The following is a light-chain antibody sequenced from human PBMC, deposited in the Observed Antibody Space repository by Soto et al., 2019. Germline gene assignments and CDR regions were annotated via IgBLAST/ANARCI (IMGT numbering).Light chain of an antibody. CDR2: GAS. CDR1: QDVSSN. CDR3: QQYIRWPLT. Sequence: EMVVTQSPATLSVSPGERATLSCRASQDVSSNLAWYQQKPGQAPRLLIYGASTRATGTPARFSGSGSGTEFTLTISSLQSEDYAVYFCQQYIRWPLTFGGGTQVEIK. V-gene: IGKV3-15*01. J-gene: IGKJ4*01.